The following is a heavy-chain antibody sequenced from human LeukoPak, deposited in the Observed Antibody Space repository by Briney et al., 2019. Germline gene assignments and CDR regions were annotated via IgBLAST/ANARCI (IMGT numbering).Heavy chain of an antibody. V-gene: IGHV4-39*01. Sequence: SETLSLTCIVSGGSISSSNYYWGCIRQSPGKGLEWIGSKYYSGSTYYNPSLKSRVTISVDTSKNQFSLNLSSVTAADTAVYYCARVGKKYSSGWYYGYWGQGTLVTVSS. J-gene: IGHJ4*02. CDR1: GGSISSSNYY. D-gene: IGHD6-19*01. CDR3: ARVGKKYSSGWYYGY. CDR2: KYYSGST.